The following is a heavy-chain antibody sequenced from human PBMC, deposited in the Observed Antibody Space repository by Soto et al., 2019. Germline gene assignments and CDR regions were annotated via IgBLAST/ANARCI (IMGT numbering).Heavy chain of an antibody. CDR3: ARQGSSSSSASFSFDY. V-gene: IGHV4-59*08. J-gene: IGHJ4*02. D-gene: IGHD6-6*01. CDR2: IYYSGST. Sequence: PSETLSLTCTVSGGSISSYYWSWIRQPPGKGLEWIGYIYYSGSTNYNPSLKSRVTISVDTSKNQFSLKLSSVTAADTAVYYCARQGSSSSSASFSFDYWGQGTLVTVS. CDR1: GGSISSYY.